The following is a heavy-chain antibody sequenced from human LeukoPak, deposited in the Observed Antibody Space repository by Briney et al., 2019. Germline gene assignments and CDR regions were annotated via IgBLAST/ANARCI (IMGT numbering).Heavy chain of an antibody. CDR3: ASGRWSDYLDH. Sequence: GGSLRLSCTTSGFPFNIYSMAWVRQAPGKGLEWVAVISYDGSNKYYADSVKGRFTISRDNSKNTLYLQMNSLRGEDTAVYYCASGRWSDYLDHWGQGTLVTVSS. V-gene: IGHV3-33*05. CDR1: GFPFNIYS. CDR2: ISYDGSNK. J-gene: IGHJ4*02. D-gene: IGHD3-3*01.